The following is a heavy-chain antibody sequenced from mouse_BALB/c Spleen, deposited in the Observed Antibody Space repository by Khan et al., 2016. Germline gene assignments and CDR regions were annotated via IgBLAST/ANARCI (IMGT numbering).Heavy chain of an antibody. CDR1: GFTFSTYA. CDR2: ISSGGST. D-gene: IGHD1-1*01. CDR3: AREGVLRYYFAY. J-gene: IGHJ2*01. Sequence: EVELVESGGGLVKPGGSLKLSCAASGFTFSTYAMSWVRQTPEKRLEWVASISSGGSTYYPDSVKGRFTISRDNARNILYLQMSSLRSEDTAMYCCAREGVLRYYFAYWGQGTTLTVSS. V-gene: IGHV5-6-5*01.